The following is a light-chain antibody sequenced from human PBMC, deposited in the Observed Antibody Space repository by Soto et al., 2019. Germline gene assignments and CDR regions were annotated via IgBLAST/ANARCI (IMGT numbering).Light chain of an antibody. Sequence: QSALTQPASESGSPGQSITISCTGTSSDVGGSNYVSWYQQHPGKAPKLMIYDGSNRPSGVSNRVSGSKSGNTASLTISGLQAEDEADYYCGSYTSTSTLYVFGTGTKLTVL. V-gene: IGLV2-14*03. CDR3: GSYTSTSTLYV. J-gene: IGLJ1*01. CDR2: DGS. CDR1: SSDVGGSNY.